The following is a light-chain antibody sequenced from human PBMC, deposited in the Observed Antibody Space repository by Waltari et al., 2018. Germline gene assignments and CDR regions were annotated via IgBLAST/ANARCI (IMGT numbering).Light chain of an antibody. CDR3: LLSYTGTRRV. V-gene: IGLV7-46*01. J-gene: IGLJ1*01. Sequence: QAVVTQEPSVTVSPGGTVTPICASSQGPVFSSHYPYWCQQKPGQAPRPRSYDTSDRQPWTPARCSGSLLGGKAALTISGGQPEDEADYYCLLSYTGTRRVFGGGTKVTVL. CDR2: DTS. CDR1: QGPVFSSHY.